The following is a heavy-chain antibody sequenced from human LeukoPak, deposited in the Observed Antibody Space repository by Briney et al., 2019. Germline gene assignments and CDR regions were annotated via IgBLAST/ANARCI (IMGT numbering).Heavy chain of an antibody. V-gene: IGHV4-61*08. CDR3: ARSQPFTTYDY. CDR2: IHYSGST. D-gene: IGHD3-3*01. CDR1: GDSVSNGGYY. J-gene: IGHJ4*02. Sequence: SGTLSLTCTVSGDSVSNGGYYWSWIRQPPGKGLEWIGYIHYSGSTNYSPSLKSRVTISVDPSKNQFSLKLSSVTAADTAVYYCARSQPFTTYDYWGQGTLVTVSS.